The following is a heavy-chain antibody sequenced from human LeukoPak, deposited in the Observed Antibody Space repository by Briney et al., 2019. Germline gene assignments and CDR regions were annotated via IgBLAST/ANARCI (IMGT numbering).Heavy chain of an antibody. CDR2: ISGSGGST. D-gene: IGHD6-19*01. V-gene: IGHV3-23*01. J-gene: IGHJ4*02. Sequence: PGGSPRLSCAASGFTFSSYGMSWVRQAPGKGLEWVSGISGSGGSTYYADPVKGRFTISRDNSKNTLFLQVNSLRAEDTAMYYCAKDHRTAVPGTDFDYWGQGTLVTVSS. CDR1: GFTFSSYG. CDR3: AKDHRTAVPGTDFDY.